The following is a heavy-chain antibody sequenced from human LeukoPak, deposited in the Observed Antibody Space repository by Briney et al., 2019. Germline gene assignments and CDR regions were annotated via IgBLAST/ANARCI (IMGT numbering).Heavy chain of an antibody. D-gene: IGHD1-26*01. V-gene: IGHV3-9*01. CDR1: GFTFDDYA. CDR3: AKDLKWELLSYFDY. CDR2: ISWNSGSI. Sequence: PGGSLRLSCAASGFTFDDYAMHWVRQAPGKGLEWVSGISWNSGSIGYADSVKGRFTISRDNAKNSLYLQMNSLRAEDTALYYCAKDLKWELLSYFDYWGQGTLVTVSS. J-gene: IGHJ4*02.